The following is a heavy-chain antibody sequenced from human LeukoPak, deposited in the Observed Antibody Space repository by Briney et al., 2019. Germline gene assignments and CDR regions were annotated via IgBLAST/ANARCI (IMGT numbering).Heavy chain of an antibody. J-gene: IGHJ4*02. CDR3: AREAVAGDVLFDY. CDR2: IFYSGRN. V-gene: IGHV4-59*01. CDR1: GGSISTNY. Sequence: SETLSLTCTVSGGSISTNYWSWIRQPPGKGLEWIGNIFYSGRNNYNPSLRSRVTISVDTSKNQFSLKLSSVTAADTAVYYCAREAVAGDVLFDYWGQGTLVTVSS. D-gene: IGHD6-19*01.